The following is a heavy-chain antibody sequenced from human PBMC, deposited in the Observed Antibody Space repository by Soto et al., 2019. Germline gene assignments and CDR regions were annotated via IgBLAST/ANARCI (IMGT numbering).Heavy chain of an antibody. V-gene: IGHV4-34*01. CDR3: ARNGGRVVEVAGAYFDY. CDR1: GGSLSGYY. CDR2: INHSGST. D-gene: IGHD2-15*01. J-gene: IGHJ4*02. Sequence: QVQLQQWGAGLLKPSETLSLTCALYGGSLSGYYWSWIRQPPGKGLEWIGEINHSGSTNYNPSLKRRVAMSVDTSKNQFSLKLSSLTAADTAVYYCARNGGRVVEVAGAYFDYWGQGTLVTVSS.